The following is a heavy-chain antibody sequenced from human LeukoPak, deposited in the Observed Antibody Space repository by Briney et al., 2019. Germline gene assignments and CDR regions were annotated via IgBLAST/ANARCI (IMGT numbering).Heavy chain of an antibody. Sequence: SETLSLACTVSGYSISSGYYWGWIRQPPGKGLEWIGSIYHSGSTYYKPSLKSRVTISVDTSKNQFSLKLSSVTAADTAVYYCARFGERVYAFDIWGQGTMVTVSS. D-gene: IGHD3-10*01. V-gene: IGHV4-38-2*02. CDR2: IYHSGST. CDR3: ARFGERVYAFDI. J-gene: IGHJ3*02. CDR1: GYSISSGYY.